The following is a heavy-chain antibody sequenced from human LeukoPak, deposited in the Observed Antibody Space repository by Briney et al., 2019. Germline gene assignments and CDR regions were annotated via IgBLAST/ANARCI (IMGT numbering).Heavy chain of an antibody. V-gene: IGHV1-24*01. D-gene: IGHD1-1*01. Sequence: ASVKVSCKVSGYTLTELSMHWVRQAPGKGLEWMGGFDPGDGETIYAQKFQGRVTMTEDTSTDTAYMELSSLRSEDTAVYYCATDESLSWATGTTRAFDIWGQGTMVTVSS. J-gene: IGHJ3*02. CDR1: GYTLTELS. CDR3: ATDESLSWATGTTRAFDI. CDR2: FDPGDGET.